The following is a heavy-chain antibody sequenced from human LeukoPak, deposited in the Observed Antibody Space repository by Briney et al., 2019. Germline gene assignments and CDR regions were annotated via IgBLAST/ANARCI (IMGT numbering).Heavy chain of an antibody. CDR3: ARHYGP. CDR2: ISLDGNNE. CDR1: GFTFRNYY. V-gene: IGHV3-30-3*01. Sequence: PPGGSLRLSCAASGFTFRNYYMHWVRQAPGKGLEWVAVISLDGNNEYYADSVKGRFSLSRDNSMNTLYLQLNSLRTEDTAVYYCARHYGPWGQGTLVTVSS. D-gene: IGHD3-16*01. J-gene: IGHJ5*02.